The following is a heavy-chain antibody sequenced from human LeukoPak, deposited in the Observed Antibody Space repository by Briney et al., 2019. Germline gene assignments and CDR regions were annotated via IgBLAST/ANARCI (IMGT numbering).Heavy chain of an antibody. CDR3: ARDESSSWYMDV. J-gene: IGHJ6*03. Sequence: SETLSLTCAVYGGSFSGYYWSWIRQPPGKGLEWIGEINHSGSTNYNPSLKSRVTISVDTSKNQFSLKLSSVTAADTAVYYCARDESSSWYMDVWGKEPSVTVSS. V-gene: IGHV4-34*01. D-gene: IGHD6-13*01. CDR1: GGSFSGYY. CDR2: INHSGST.